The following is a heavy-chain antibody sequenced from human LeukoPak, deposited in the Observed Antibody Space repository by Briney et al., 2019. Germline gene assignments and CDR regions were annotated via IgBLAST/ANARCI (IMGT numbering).Heavy chain of an antibody. CDR2: IFPGDSDN. CDR3: ARGDNSGWYFFDY. Sequence: GESLKISCKASGYSFTDHWIGWVRQMPGKGLEWMGIIFPGDSDNRYSPSFQGPVTISADKSISTAYLQWSTLQAPDTAMYYCARGDNSGWYFFDYWGQGTLVTVSS. CDR1: GYSFTDHW. D-gene: IGHD6-19*01. J-gene: IGHJ4*02. V-gene: IGHV5-51*01.